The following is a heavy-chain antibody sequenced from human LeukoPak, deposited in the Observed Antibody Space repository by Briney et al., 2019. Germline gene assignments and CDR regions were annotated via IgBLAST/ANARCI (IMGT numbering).Heavy chain of an antibody. CDR3: ARGRSLLWFGKYNWFDP. V-gene: IGHV4-4*02. CDR1: GGSISSNNW. J-gene: IGHJ5*02. CDR2: IYHHGAT. D-gene: IGHD3-10*01. Sequence: PSETLSLTCAVSGGSISSNNWWSWVRQPPGKGLEWIGEIYHHGATNYNPSLKSRVTLSVDKSKNQFSLELSSVTAADTAVYYCARGRSLLWFGKYNWFDPWGQGTLVTVSS.